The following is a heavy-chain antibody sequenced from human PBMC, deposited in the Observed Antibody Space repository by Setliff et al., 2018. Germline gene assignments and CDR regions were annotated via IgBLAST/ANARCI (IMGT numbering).Heavy chain of an antibody. CDR3: ARDDGAAAILYYYYMDV. D-gene: IGHD2-2*02. Sequence: ASVKVSCKASGYTFTNYAMNWVRQAPGQGLEWMGWINTNTGFPTYAQGFTGRFVFSLDTSVSTAYLQISSLKGEDTGVYYCARDDGAAAILYYYYMDVWGKGTTVTVSS. V-gene: IGHV7-4-1*02. J-gene: IGHJ6*03. CDR2: INTNTGFP. CDR1: GYTFTNYA.